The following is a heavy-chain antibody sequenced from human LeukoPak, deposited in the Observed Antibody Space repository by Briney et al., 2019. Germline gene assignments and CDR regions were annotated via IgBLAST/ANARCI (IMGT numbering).Heavy chain of an antibody. CDR1: GFTFSSHW. CDR2: INDLSST. D-gene: IGHD5-18*01. Sequence: PGGSLSLSCAASGFTFSSHWMHWVRPAPGKGLVWVARINDLSSTNYADSVKGRFTISRDDAKTAMYLQMNSLRDKDTAVLYCVRGPHSYGYAFDIWGQGTMVTVSS. CDR3: VRGPHSYGYAFDI. V-gene: IGHV3-74*01. J-gene: IGHJ3*02.